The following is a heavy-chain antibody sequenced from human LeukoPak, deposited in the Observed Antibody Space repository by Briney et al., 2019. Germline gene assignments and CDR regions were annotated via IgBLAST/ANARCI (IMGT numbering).Heavy chain of an antibody. D-gene: IGHD2-15*01. CDR1: GYTFTGYY. Sequence: ASVKVSCKASGYTFTGYYMHWVRQAPGQGLEWMGWINPNSGGTNYAQKFQGRVTMTRDTSISTAYMELSRLRSDDTAVYYCANSWGYCCGGSCDGMGYWGQGTLVTVSS. CDR2: INPNSGGT. CDR3: ANSWGYCCGGSCDGMGY. J-gene: IGHJ4*02. V-gene: IGHV1-2*02.